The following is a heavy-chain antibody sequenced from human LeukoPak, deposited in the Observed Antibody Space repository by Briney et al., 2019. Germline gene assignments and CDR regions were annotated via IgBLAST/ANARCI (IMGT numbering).Heavy chain of an antibody. J-gene: IGHJ4*02. V-gene: IGHV1-8*01. CDR3: AAHTYYFSSGSFGH. CDR1: GYSFTSYD. CDR2: MNPSSGNT. Sequence: ASVKVSCKASGYSFTSYDIKWVRQATGQGPEWIGWMNPSSGNTGYAQRFQGRVTMTRDTSTSTAYLELSSLRSEDTAVYYCAAHTYYFSSGSFGHWGQGTLVTVSS. D-gene: IGHD3-10*01.